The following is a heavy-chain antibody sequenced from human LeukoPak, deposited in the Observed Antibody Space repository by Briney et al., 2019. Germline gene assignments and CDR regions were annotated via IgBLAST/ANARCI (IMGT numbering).Heavy chain of an antibody. J-gene: IGHJ4*02. V-gene: IGHV3-15*01. CDR1: GFTFSNAW. CDR2: IKSKTDGGTT. CDR3: TTDHFSGWYYYYFDY. Sequence: KPGGSLRLSCAASGFTFSNAWMSWVRQAPGKGLEWVGRIKSKTDGGTTDYAAPVKGRFTISRDDSKNTLYLQMNSLKTEDTAVYHCTTDHFSGWYYYYFDYWGQGTLVTVSS. D-gene: IGHD6-19*01.